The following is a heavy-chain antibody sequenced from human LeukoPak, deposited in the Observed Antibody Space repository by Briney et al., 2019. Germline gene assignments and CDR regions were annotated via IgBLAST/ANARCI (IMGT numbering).Heavy chain of an antibody. J-gene: IGHJ4*02. V-gene: IGHV3-23*01. CDR2: IIGSAVNT. CDR1: GLTLSSYA. CDR3: AKYTSGTSYRGLDQ. D-gene: IGHD3-10*01. Sequence: TGGSLRLSCGASGLTLSSYAMSWVRQAPGKGLEWVSTIIGSAVNTYYADSVKGRFTISRDDSKNTVYLQMNSLRAEDTAVYSCAKYTSGTSYRGLDQWGQGTLVTVSS.